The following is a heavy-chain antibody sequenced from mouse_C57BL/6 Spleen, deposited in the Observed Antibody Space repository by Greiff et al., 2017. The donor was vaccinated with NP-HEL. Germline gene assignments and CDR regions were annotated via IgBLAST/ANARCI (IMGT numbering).Heavy chain of an antibody. CDR3: ATRGRITTVVADYFDY. J-gene: IGHJ2*01. D-gene: IGHD1-1*01. CDR1: GYTFTSYW. CDR2: IYPGSGST. Sequence: QVQLKQPGAELVKPGASVKMSCKASGYTFTSYWITWVKQRPGQGLEWIGDIYPGSGSTNYNEKFKSKATLTVDTSSSTAYMQLSSLTSEDSAVYYCATRGRITTVVADYFDYWGQGTTLTVSS. V-gene: IGHV1-55*01.